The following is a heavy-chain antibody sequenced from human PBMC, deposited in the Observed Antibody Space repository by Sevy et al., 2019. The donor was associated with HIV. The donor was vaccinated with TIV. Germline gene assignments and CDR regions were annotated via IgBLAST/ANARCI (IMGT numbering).Heavy chain of an antibody. J-gene: IGHJ4*02. CDR1: GFTFSSYG. CDR2: IWSDGSNK. Sequence: GGSLRLSCAASGFTFSSYGMHWVRQAPGKGLEWVAVIWSDGSNKYYADSVKGRFTISRDNSKNTLYLQMNSLRAEDTAVYYCARDRGDCSGGSCLPYYFDYWGQGTLVTVSS. CDR3: ARDRGDCSGGSCLPYYFDY. D-gene: IGHD2-15*01. V-gene: IGHV3-33*01.